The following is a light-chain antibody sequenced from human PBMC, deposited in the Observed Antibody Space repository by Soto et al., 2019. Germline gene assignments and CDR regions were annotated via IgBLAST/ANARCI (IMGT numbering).Light chain of an antibody. CDR3: QVWDSSSDHYV. CDR2: YDS. J-gene: IGLJ1*01. CDR1: NIGSKA. V-gene: IGLV3-21*04. Sequence: SYELTQPPSVSVAPGETARITCGGNNIGSKAVHWYQQKPGQAPVLVISYDSDRPSGIPERFSGSNSGNTATLTISRVEAGDEADYYCQVWDSSSDHYVFGTGTKLTVL.